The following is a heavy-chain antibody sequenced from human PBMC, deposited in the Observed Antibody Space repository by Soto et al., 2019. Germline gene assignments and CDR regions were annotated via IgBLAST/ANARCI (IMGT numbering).Heavy chain of an antibody. J-gene: IGHJ5*02. CDR1: GYTFTSYG. CDR2: ISAYNGNT. Sequence: QVQLVQSGAEVKKPGASVKVSCKASGYTFTSYGISWVRQAPGQGLEWMGWISAYNGNTNYAQKLQGRVTMTTDTSTSKAYMELRRLRSDVRAVYYCARGHYGSGSYYNVGGWFDPWGQGTLVTVCS. CDR3: ARGHYGSGSYYNVGGWFDP. V-gene: IGHV1-18*01. D-gene: IGHD3-10*01.